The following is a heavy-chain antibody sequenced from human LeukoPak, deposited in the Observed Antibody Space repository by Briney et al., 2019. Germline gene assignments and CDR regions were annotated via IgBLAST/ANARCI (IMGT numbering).Heavy chain of an antibody. J-gene: IGHJ4*02. D-gene: IGHD3-22*01. CDR3: ARMDYDSSGYYYGYFDY. V-gene: IGHV3-53*01. CDR1: GFTVSSNY. CDR2: IYSGGST. Sequence: GGSLRLSCAASGFTVSSNYMSWVRQAPGEGLEWVSVIYSGGSTYYADSVKGRFTISRDNSKNTLYLQMNSLRAEDTAVYYCARMDYDSSGYYYGYFDYWGQGTLVTVSS.